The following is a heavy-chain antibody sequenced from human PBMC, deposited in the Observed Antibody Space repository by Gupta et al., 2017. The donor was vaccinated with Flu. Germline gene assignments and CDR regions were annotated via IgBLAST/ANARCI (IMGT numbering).Heavy chain of an antibody. Sequence: QVQLVQSGGGVVQPGTSLRLSCAASGLIFSAYGMHWVRQVPGKGLEWLAVMSDDGSNHWYADSVRVRFTISRDNSEKTLILQMNSLRREDTAVYYCAKGVRHNWNFDGYSWGQGTLVTVSS. J-gene: IGHJ4*02. CDR3: AKGVRHNWNFDGYS. D-gene: IGHD1-7*01. CDR1: GLIFSAYG. CDR2: MSDDGSNH. V-gene: IGHV3-30*18.